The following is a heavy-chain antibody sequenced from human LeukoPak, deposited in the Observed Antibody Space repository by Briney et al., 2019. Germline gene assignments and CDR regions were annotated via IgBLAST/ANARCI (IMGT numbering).Heavy chain of an antibody. CDR1: GGSISSSSYY. V-gene: IGHV4-39*07. CDR3: ARDEGSAYPFDY. D-gene: IGHD3-22*01. J-gene: IGHJ4*02. CDR2: IYYSGST. Sequence: SETLSLTCTVSGGSISSSSYYWGWIRQPPGKGLEWIGSIYYSGSTYYNPSLKSRVTISVDTSKNQFSLNLNSVTAADTAVYFCARDEGSAYPFDYWGQGTLVTVSS.